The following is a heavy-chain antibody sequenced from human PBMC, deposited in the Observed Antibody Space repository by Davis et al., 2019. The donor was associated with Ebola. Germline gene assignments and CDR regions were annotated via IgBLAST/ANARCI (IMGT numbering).Heavy chain of an antibody. Sequence: SETLSLTCAVSGGSISSSNWWSWVRQPPGKGLEWIGEIYHSGSTNYNPSLKSRVTISVDKSKNQFSLTLSSVTAADTAVYYCARDLGHYYYYGMDVWGQGTTVTVSS. CDR3: ARDLGHYYYYGMDV. J-gene: IGHJ6*02. CDR2: IYHSGST. V-gene: IGHV4-4*02. CDR1: GGSISSSNW.